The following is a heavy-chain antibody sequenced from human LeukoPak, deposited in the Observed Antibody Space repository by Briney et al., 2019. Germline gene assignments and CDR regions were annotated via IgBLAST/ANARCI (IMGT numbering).Heavy chain of an antibody. CDR2: ISAYNGNT. CDR1: GYTFTSYG. J-gene: IGHJ4*02. V-gene: IGHV1-18*01. D-gene: IGHD3-3*01. CDR3: ARVPFWSGYQSFDY. Sequence: ASVKVSCKASGYTFTSYGISWVRQAPGQGLEWMGWISAYNGNTNYAQKLQGRVTMTTDTSTSTAYMELRSLRFDDTAVYYCARVPFWSGYQSFDYWGQGTLVTVSS.